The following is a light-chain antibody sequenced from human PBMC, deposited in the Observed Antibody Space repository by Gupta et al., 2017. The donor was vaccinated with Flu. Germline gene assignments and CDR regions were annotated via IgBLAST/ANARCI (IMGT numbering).Light chain of an antibody. Sequence: SSELTQDPAVSVALGQTVRITCQGDILRTYFATWYQQKPGQAPLLVIYGKNDRPSGIPDRFSGSSSGDTASLTITGTQAEDEAAYYCNSRDSSGDHRMFGGGTKLTVL. CDR3: NSRDSSGDHRM. V-gene: IGLV3-19*01. CDR1: ILRTYF. J-gene: IGLJ3*02. CDR2: GKN.